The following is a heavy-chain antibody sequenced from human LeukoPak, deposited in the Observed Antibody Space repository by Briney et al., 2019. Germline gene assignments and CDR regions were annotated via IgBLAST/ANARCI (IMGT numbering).Heavy chain of an antibody. CDR3: ARDLIVGATVCFDY. CDR1: GFTFSSYA. J-gene: IGHJ4*02. Sequence: PGGSLRLSCAASGFTFSSYAMHWVRQAPGKGLEYVSAISSNGGSTYYANSMKGRFTISRDNSKNTLYLQMGSLRAEDMAVYYCARDLIVGATVCFDYWSRGTLVTVSS. V-gene: IGHV3-64*01. CDR2: ISSNGGST. D-gene: IGHD1-26*01.